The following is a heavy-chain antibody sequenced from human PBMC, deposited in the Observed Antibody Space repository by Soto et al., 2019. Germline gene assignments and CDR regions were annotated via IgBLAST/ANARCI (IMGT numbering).Heavy chain of an antibody. V-gene: IGHV3-33*01. CDR2: IWYDGSNK. J-gene: IGHJ4*02. Sequence: GGSLRLSCAASGFTFSSYGMHWVRQAPGKGLEWVAVIWYDGSNKYYADSVKGRFTISRDNSKNTLYLQMNSLRAEDTAVYYCARDRQVGATDFDYWGQGTLVTVSS. CDR3: ARDRQVGATDFDY. CDR1: GFTFSSYG. D-gene: IGHD1-26*01.